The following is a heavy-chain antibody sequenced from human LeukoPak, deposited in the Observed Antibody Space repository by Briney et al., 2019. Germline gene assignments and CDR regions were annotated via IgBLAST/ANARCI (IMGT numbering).Heavy chain of an antibody. J-gene: IGHJ3*02. CDR1: GFTFSSYG. D-gene: IGHD3-22*01. CDR3: ARGHAGLISRAFDI. Sequence: GGSLRLSCAASGFTFSSYGMHWVRQAPGKGLEWVAFIRYDGSNKYYADSVKGRFTISRNNSKNTLYLQMNSLRAEDTAVYYCARGHAGLISRAFDIWGQGTMVTVSS. CDR2: IRYDGSNK. V-gene: IGHV3-30*02.